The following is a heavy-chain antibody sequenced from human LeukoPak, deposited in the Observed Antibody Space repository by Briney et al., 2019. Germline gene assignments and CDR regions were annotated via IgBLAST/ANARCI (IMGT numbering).Heavy chain of an antibody. CDR1: GFTFSNVW. D-gene: IGHD6-13*01. V-gene: IGHV3-15*01. CDR2: IKSKADGGTP. J-gene: IGHJ6*03. CDR3: TTISSPGYMDA. Sequence: GGSLRLSCAASGFTFSNVWMSWVRQAPGKGLEWVGRIKSKADGGTPDYAAPVKGRFTISRDDSKNTLYLQMNSLKTEDTAVYYCTTISSPGYMDAWGRGTTVTVSS.